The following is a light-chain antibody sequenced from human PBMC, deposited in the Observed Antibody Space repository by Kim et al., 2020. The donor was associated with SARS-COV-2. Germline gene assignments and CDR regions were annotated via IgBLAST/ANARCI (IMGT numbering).Light chain of an antibody. Sequence: GATVTITCRASQSISIWLAWYQQKPGKAPNLLIYDASNLESGVPSRFSGSGSGTEFTLTISSLQPDDFATYYCQEYKSTSWTFGQGTKVEIK. J-gene: IGKJ1*01. CDR2: DAS. CDR3: QEYKSTSWT. V-gene: IGKV1-5*01. CDR1: QSISIW.